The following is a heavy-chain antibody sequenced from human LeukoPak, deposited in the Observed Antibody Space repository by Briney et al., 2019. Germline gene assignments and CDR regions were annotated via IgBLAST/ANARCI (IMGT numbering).Heavy chain of an antibody. CDR2: ISSSGSTK. V-gene: IGHV3-48*03. CDR1: GFTFSSYE. D-gene: IGHD3-16*02. Sequence: GGSLRLSCAASGFTFSSYEMNWVRQAPGKGLEWVSYISSSGSTKYYADSVKGRFTISRDNAKNSLYLQMISPRAEDTALYYCARVEGFIDYWGQGTLVTVSS. CDR3: ARVEGFIDY. J-gene: IGHJ4*02.